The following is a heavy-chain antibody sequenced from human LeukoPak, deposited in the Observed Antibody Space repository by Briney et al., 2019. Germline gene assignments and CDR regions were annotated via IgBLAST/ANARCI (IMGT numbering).Heavy chain of an antibody. D-gene: IGHD1-26*01. Sequence: SETLSLTCAVSGYSISSGYYWSWIRQPAGKGLEWIGRIYTSGSTNYNPSLKSRVTMSVDTSKNQFSLKLSSVTAADTAVYYCARDPRKGSGSYYRYFDLWGRGTLVTVSS. CDR1: GYSISSGYY. CDR3: ARDPRKGSGSYYRYFDL. V-gene: IGHV4-4*07. CDR2: IYTSGST. J-gene: IGHJ2*01.